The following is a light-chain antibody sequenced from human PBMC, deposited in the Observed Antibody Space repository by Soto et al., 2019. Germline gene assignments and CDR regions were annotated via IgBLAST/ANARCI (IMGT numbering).Light chain of an antibody. V-gene: IGKV3-20*01. Sequence: EIVMTQSPATLSVSPGERATLSCRASQALQRSFLAWYQHKPGQSPRLLISGVSSRAAGVPDRFNGSGSGTDFTLTISRLEPQDSAVYFCQQYDRSPRTFGQGTKVDIK. CDR1: QALQRSF. CDR3: QQYDRSPRT. CDR2: GVS. J-gene: IGKJ1*01.